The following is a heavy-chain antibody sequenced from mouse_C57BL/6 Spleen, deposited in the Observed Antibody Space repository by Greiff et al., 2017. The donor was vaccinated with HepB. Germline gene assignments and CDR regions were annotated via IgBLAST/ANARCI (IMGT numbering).Heavy chain of an antibody. V-gene: IGHV1-78*01. CDR1: GYTFTDHT. CDR3: ARWGKKGLGYAMDY. J-gene: IGHJ4*01. Sequence: VKLMESDAELVKPGASVKISCKVSGYTFTDHTIHWMKQRPEQGLEWIGYIYPRDGSTKYNEKFKGKATLTADKSSSTAYMKLNSLTSEDSAVYFCARWGKKGLGYAMDYWGQGTSVTVSS. CDR2: IYPRDGST. D-gene: IGHD2-1*01.